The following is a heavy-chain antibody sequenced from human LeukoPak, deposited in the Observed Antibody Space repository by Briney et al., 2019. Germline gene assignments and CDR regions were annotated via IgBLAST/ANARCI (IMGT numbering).Heavy chain of an antibody. Sequence: ASVKVSCKASGYTFTGYYMHWVRQAPGQGLEWMGRINPNSGGTNYAQKFQGRVTMTRDTSISTAYMEMSSLRSDDTAVYYCARDPGGSNYGMDVWGQGTTVTVSS. CDR2: INPNSGGT. CDR3: ARDPGGSNYGMDV. J-gene: IGHJ6*02. V-gene: IGHV1-2*06. CDR1: GYTFTGYY. D-gene: IGHD3-10*01.